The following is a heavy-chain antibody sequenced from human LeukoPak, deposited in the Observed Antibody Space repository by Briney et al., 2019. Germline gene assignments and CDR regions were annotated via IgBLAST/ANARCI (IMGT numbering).Heavy chain of an antibody. D-gene: IGHD3-10*01. CDR1: GFIFSKYG. V-gene: IGHV3-33*01. Sequence: PGGSLRLSCAASGFIFSKYGMHWVRQAPGKGLEWVAVIWYDGSNKYYADSVKGRFTISRDNSKNTLYLQMNSLRAEDTAVYYCASSRVYGSHDYWGQGTLVTVSS. J-gene: IGHJ4*02. CDR3: ASSRVYGSHDY. CDR2: IWYDGSNK.